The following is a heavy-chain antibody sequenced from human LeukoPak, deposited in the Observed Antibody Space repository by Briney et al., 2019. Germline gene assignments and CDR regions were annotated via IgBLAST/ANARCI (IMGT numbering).Heavy chain of an antibody. CDR2: INPNSGGT. V-gene: IGHV1-2*02. Sequence: ASVKVSCKASGYTFTGYYMHWVRQAPGQGLEWMGWINPNSGGTNYAQKFQGRVTMTRDTSISTAYMELSSLRSEDTAVYYCAIFAPVQSYYYYGMDVWGQGTTVTVSS. CDR3: AIFAPVQSYYYYGMDV. CDR1: GYTFTGYY. D-gene: IGHD3-10*01. J-gene: IGHJ6*02.